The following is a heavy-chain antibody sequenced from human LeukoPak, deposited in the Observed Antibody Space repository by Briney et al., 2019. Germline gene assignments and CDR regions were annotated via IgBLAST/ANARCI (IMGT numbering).Heavy chain of an antibody. V-gene: IGHV3-11*01. Sequence: GGSLRLSCAASGFTFSDYYMSWIRQAPGKGLEWGSYISSSGSTIYYADSVKGRFTISRDNAKNSLYLQMNSLRAEDTGVSYCARGSSSSGSYNPALFDYWGQGTLVTVSS. CDR1: GFTFSDYY. CDR3: ARGSSSSGSYNPALFDY. CDR2: ISSSGSTI. D-gene: IGHD3-10*01. J-gene: IGHJ4*02.